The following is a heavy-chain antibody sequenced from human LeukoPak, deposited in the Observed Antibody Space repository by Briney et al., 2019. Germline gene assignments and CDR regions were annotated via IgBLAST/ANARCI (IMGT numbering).Heavy chain of an antibody. D-gene: IGHD6-19*01. CDR2: SNSDESST. V-gene: IGHV3-74*01. CDR3: ARVEDNSGWLGYMDV. J-gene: IGHJ6*03. Sequence: GGSLRLSCAASGFTFRSYWMHWVRQAPGKGLVWVSRSNSDESSTTYADSVKGRFTISRDNAKNTLYLQMNSLRAEDTAVYYCARVEDNSGWLGYMDVWGKGTTVTVSS. CDR1: GFTFRSYW.